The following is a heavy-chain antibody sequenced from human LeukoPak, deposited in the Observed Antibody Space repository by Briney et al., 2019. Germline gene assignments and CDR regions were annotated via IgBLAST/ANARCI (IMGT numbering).Heavy chain of an antibody. D-gene: IGHD3-10*01. CDR2: IYTSGSGST. J-gene: IGHJ5*02. V-gene: IGHV4-4*07. Sequence: PSETLSLTCTVSGGSIGSYYYSWIRQPAGNGLEWIGRIYTSGSGSTIYNPSLKSRVTMSVDTSKNQFSLKLNSVTAADTAIYYCARDRGLYREVLFDPWGQGTLVTVSS. CDR3: ARDRGLYREVLFDP. CDR1: GGSIGSYY.